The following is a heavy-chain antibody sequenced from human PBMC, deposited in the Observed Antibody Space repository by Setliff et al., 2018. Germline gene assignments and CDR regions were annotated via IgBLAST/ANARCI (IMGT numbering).Heavy chain of an antibody. CDR1: GGSFSGYY. D-gene: IGHD3-22*01. CDR3: ARRGDINGYYYHEDAFDI. J-gene: IGHJ3*02. Sequence: PSENLSLTCAVYGGSFSGYYWNWMRQPPGKGLEWIGEINHSGSTNYNPSLKSRVTTSVDTSKNQLSLTLTSVTAADTAVYYCARRGDINGYYYHEDAFDIWGQGTMVTVSS. V-gene: IGHV4-34*01. CDR2: INHSGST.